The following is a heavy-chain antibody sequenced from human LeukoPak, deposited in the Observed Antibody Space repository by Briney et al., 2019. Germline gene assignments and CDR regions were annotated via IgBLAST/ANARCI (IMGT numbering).Heavy chain of an antibody. CDR1: GGSISSYY. D-gene: IGHD2-2*01. J-gene: IGHJ5*02. CDR3: ARSRYIVVVPAAMLGPSRNWFDP. Sequence: SETLSLTCTVSGGSISSYYWSWIRQPPGKGPEWIGYIYYSGSTNYNPSLKSRVTISVDTSKNQFSLKLSSVTAADTAVYYCARSRYIVVVPAAMLGPSRNWFDPWGQGTLVTVSS. CDR2: IYYSGST. V-gene: IGHV4-59*01.